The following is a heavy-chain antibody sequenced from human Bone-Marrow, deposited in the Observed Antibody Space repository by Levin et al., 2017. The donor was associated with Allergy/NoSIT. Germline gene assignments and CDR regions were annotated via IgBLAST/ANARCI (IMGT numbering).Heavy chain of an antibody. Sequence: PGGSLRLSCAASGFNFGAFAMAWVRQAPGKGLEWVSAINGNGGTTYYADSVGARLVISRDNSRNTLDLQLSGLGVEDTAIYYFAKDGRTSGSSYWDFDVWGRGTLVTVSS. V-gene: IGHV3-23*01. CDR2: INGNGGTT. D-gene: IGHD2-2*01. CDR1: GFNFGAFA. J-gene: IGHJ2*01. CDR3: AKDGRTSGSSYWDFDV.